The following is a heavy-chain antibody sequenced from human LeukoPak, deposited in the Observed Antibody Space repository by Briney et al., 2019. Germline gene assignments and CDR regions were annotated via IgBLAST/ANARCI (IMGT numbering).Heavy chain of an antibody. CDR3: ARSRYGDYDP. D-gene: IGHD4-17*01. V-gene: IGHV1-8*01. CDR2: MNPNSGHT. CDR1: GYTFTNYD. Sequence: ASVKVSCKASGYTFTNYDINWVRQTTGQGLEWMGWMNPNSGHTGYAQKFQGRVTMTRDTSTNTAYMELSSLRSEDTAVYYCARSRYGDYDPWGQGTLVTVSS. J-gene: IGHJ5*02.